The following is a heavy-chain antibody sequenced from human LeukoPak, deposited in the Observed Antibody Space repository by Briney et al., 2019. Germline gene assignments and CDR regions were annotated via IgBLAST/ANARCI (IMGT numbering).Heavy chain of an antibody. Sequence: SETLSLTCDVSGDSISSYYWSWIRQPAGKGLEWIGRIYTSGSTNCNLSLKSRVTMSVDTSKNQFSLKLSSVTAADTAVYYCASLGYSRDFDYWGQGTLVTVSS. V-gene: IGHV4-4*07. D-gene: IGHD6-13*01. CDR2: IYTSGST. CDR3: ASLGYSRDFDY. J-gene: IGHJ4*02. CDR1: GDSISSYY.